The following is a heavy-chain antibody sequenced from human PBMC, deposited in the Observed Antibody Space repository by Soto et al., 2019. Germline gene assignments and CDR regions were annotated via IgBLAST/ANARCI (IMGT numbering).Heavy chain of an antibody. CDR2: IYYSGST. CDR1: NGSISSYY. D-gene: IGHD1-26*01. Sequence: QVQLQESGPGLVKPPETLSLTCTVSNGSISSYYWSWIRQPPGKGLEWIGYIYYSGSTNYNPSLKSRVTISADTSKNQFSLKLKSVTAADTAMYYCARHRDSGTYYGIDYWGQGILVTVPS. J-gene: IGHJ4*02. CDR3: ARHRDSGTYYGIDY. V-gene: IGHV4-59*08.